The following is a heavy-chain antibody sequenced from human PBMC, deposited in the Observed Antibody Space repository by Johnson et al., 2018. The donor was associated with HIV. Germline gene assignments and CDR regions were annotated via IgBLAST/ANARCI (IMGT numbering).Heavy chain of an antibody. V-gene: IGHV3-13*01. D-gene: IGHD6-19*01. Sequence: VQLVESGGGLVQPGGSLRLSCAASAFTFRNHDMHWVRQATGKGLEWVSAIGPTGDTYYPGSVKGRFTISRENAKNSLYLQMNSLRAGDTAVYYCARGLIAVAGFDAFDIWGQGTMVTVSS. J-gene: IGHJ3*02. CDR2: IGPTGDT. CDR1: AFTFRNHD. CDR3: ARGLIAVAGFDAFDI.